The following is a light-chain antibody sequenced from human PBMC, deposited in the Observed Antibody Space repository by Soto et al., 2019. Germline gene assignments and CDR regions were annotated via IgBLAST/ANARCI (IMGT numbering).Light chain of an antibody. CDR2: GAS. CDR3: LQHSIYPLT. V-gene: IGKV3-15*01. J-gene: IGKJ4*01. CDR1: QTVSSN. Sequence: EIVMTQSPATLSVSPGERAILSCRASQTVSSNLAWYQQKPGQAPRLLIYGASTRVAGVPARFSGSGSGTEFTLTISSLQSEDFATYYCLQHSIYPLTFGGGTKVDIK.